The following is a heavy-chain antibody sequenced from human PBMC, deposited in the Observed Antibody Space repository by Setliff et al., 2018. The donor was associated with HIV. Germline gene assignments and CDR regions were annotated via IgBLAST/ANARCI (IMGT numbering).Heavy chain of an antibody. V-gene: IGHV3-7*01. CDR2: IKQDGSET. J-gene: IGHJ3*02. Sequence: PGGSLRLSCIASGFTFSKFWMRWVRQAPGKGLERVADIKQDGSETYYVDSVRGRFTISRDNAKSSLYLQMNSLRAEDTAVYYCARGDSSGYYYVRGDAFDIWGQGTMVTVSS. CDR3: ARGDSSGYYYVRGDAFDI. CDR1: GFTFSKFW. D-gene: IGHD3-22*01.